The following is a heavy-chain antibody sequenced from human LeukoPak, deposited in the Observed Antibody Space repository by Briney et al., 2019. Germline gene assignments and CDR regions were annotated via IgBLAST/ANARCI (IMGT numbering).Heavy chain of an antibody. CDR3: TRGWSSGGAFDI. CDR2: IYYSGST. J-gene: IGHJ3*02. D-gene: IGHD6-19*01. Sequence: SETLSLTCTVSGGSISSNTYYYAWIRQPPGKGLEWIASIYYSGSTNYNPSLKSRVTISVDTSKNQFSLKLSSVTAADTAVYYCTRGWSSGGAFDIWGQGTMVTVSS. CDR1: GGSISSNTYY. V-gene: IGHV4-39*07.